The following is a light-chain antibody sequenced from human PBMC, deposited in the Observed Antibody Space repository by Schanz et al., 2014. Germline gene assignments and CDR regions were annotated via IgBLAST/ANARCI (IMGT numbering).Light chain of an antibody. J-gene: IGKJ4*01. V-gene: IGKV3D-15*01. CDR3: QQYGSSPLT. CDR2: GAS. Sequence: EVVMTQSPATLSVSPGERATLSCRASPSVSSGLAWYQLKPGQTPRLLIYGASIRASGIPDRFSGSGYGTDFSLTISSLQSEDFALYYCQQYGSSPLTFGGGTKVEIK. CDR1: PSVSSG.